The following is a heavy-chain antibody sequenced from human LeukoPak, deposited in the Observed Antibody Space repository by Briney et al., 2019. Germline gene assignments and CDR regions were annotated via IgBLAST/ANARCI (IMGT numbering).Heavy chain of an antibody. Sequence: GGSLRLSCAASGFTFSSYWMSWVRQAPGKGLEWVANIKHDGSEKYYVDSVKGRFTISRDNAKDSMYLQMNSLRAQDTAVYYCARANSLGYWGQGTLVTVSS. CDR1: GFTFSSYW. J-gene: IGHJ4*02. CDR3: ARANSLGY. CDR2: IKHDGSEK. V-gene: IGHV3-7*01. D-gene: IGHD2/OR15-2a*01.